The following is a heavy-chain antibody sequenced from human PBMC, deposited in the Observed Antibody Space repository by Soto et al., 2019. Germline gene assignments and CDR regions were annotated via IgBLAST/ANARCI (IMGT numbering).Heavy chain of an antibody. CDR1: GFTFSSYW. D-gene: IGHD1-7*01. V-gene: IGHV3-7*01. J-gene: IGHJ6*02. CDR2: IEQDGSEK. CDR3: ARVSPQWTKRTIWYYGMDV. Sequence: PGGSLRLSCAASGFTFSSYWMSWVRQAPGKGLEWAANIEQDGSEKYYVDSVKGRFTISRDNAKNSLYLQMKSLRAEDTAVYYCARVSPQWTKRTIWYYGMDVWGQGTTVTVSS.